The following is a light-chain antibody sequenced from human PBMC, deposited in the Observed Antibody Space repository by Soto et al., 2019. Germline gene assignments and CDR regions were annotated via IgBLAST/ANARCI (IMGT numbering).Light chain of an antibody. V-gene: IGLV1-51*02. CDR2: END. J-gene: IGLJ1*01. CDR1: SSNIGEYY. Sequence: QSFLTQPPSVSAAPGQKVTMSCSGSSSNIGEYYVSWHQQLPGTAPKLLIYENDKRPSGIPDRFSGSKSGTSATLDITGLQTGDEADYYCGTWDSSLTTFVFGTGTKVPVL. CDR3: GTWDSSLTTFV.